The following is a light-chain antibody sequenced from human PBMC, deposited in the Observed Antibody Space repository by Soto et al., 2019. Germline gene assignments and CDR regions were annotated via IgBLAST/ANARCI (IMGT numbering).Light chain of an antibody. Sequence: EIVLTQTPGSLSLSPGQRATLTCRASQSVDTNFFAWYQKKPGQAPRILIYGASKRATGIPDRFSGSGSGTDFTLIISRLEPEDFAVYYCQQYMSSVTFGQGTKVEIK. CDR1: QSVDTNF. CDR2: GAS. V-gene: IGKV3-20*01. CDR3: QQYMSSVT. J-gene: IGKJ1*01.